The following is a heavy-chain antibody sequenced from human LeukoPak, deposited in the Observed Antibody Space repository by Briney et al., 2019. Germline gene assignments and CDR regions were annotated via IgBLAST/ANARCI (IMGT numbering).Heavy chain of an antibody. D-gene: IGHD3-9*01. J-gene: IGHJ6*02. V-gene: IGHV3-74*01. CDR3: TRDLMDYDVSTGLHHYYMDV. CDR1: GFTFSSYW. Sequence: GGSLRLSCVASGFTFSSYWMQWVRQDPRKGLVWVSRINGDGRNINYADSVRGRFTISRDNAKNTLYLQMNTLRVEDTAVYYCTRDLMDYDVSTGLHHYYMDVWGQGTTVTVSS. CDR2: INGDGRNI.